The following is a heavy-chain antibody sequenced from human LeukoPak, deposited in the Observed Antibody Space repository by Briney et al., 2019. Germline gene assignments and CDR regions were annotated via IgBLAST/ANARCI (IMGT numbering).Heavy chain of an antibody. CDR3: ARDSGWYPVDY. V-gene: IGHV3-7*01. CDR1: GFTFSNSW. D-gene: IGHD6-19*01. J-gene: IGHJ4*02. CDR2: IKEDGSEK. Sequence: PGGSLRLSCAASGFTFSNSWMTWIRQAPGKGLERVANIKEDGSEKNYVDSVRGRFTISRDNAKNSLYLRMNSLRAEDTAVYYCARDSGWYPVDYWGQGTLVTVSS.